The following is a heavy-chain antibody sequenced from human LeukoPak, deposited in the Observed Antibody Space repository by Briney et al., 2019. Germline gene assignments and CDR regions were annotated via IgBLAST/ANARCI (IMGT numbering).Heavy chain of an antibody. CDR2: IKQDGSEK. CDR1: GFTFSSYW. CDR3: ARDWYHAIDY. D-gene: IGHD1-14*01. Sequence: GGSLRLSCAASGFTFSSYWMNWVRQFPGKGLEWVANIKQDGSEKYYVESLKGRFTISRDNAKNTLYLQMNSLRVEDTAIYYCARDWYHAIDYWGQGALVTVSS. J-gene: IGHJ4*02. V-gene: IGHV3-7*01.